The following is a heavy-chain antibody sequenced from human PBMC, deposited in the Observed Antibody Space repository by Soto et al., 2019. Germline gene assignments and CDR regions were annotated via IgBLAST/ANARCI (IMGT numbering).Heavy chain of an antibody. J-gene: IGHJ3*02. CDR2: IMPGSSHI. D-gene: IGHD1-26*01. V-gene: IGHV3-48*01. CDR3: AIETVGATSVHVFDI. CDR1: GFTFSIYS. Sequence: EVQLVESGGGLVQPGGSLRLTCAASGFTFSIYSMNWVRQAPGKGLEWVSYIMPGSSHIFYADSVKGRFTISRDNAKNSLYLQTNSLTAEDTALYYCAIETVGATSVHVFDIWGQGTTVTVSS.